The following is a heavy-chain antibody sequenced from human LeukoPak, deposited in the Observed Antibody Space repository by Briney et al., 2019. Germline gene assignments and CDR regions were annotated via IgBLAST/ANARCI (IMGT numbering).Heavy chain of an antibody. D-gene: IGHD3-10*01. V-gene: IGHV4-30-2*01. CDR1: GGSISSGGYS. Sequence: SETLSLTCAVSGGSISSGGYSWSWIRQPPGKGLEWIGYIYHSGSAYYNTSLKSRVTISVDRSKNQFSLKLSSVTAADTAVYYFARVGIFGAFDIWGQGTMVTVSS. CDR3: ARVGIFGAFDI. CDR2: IYHSGSA. J-gene: IGHJ3*02.